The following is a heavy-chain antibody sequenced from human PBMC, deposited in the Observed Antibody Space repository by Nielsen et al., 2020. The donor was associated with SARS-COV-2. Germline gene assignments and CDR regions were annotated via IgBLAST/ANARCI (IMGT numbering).Heavy chain of an antibody. CDR1: GYTFTSYA. V-gene: IGHV1-3*01. CDR3: AREYSSSLPYHIH. CDR2: INAGNGNT. D-gene: IGHD6-6*01. Sequence: ASVKVSCKASGYTFTSYAMHWVRQAPGQRLEWMGWINAGNGNTKYSQKFQGRVTITRDTSASTAYMELSSLRSDDTAVYYCAREYSSSLPYHIHWGQGTLVTVSS. J-gene: IGHJ4*02.